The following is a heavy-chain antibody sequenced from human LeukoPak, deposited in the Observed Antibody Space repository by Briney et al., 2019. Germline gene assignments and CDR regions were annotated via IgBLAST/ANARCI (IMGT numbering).Heavy chain of an antibody. CDR2: IWYDGSNK. Sequence: GRSLRLSCAASGFTFSSYGMHWVRQAPGKGLEWVAAIWYDGSNKYYADSVKGRFTISRDNSKNTLYLQMNSLRAEDTAVYYCASGRGYRYYYGMDVWGKGTTVTVSS. CDR3: ASGRGYRYYYGMDV. D-gene: IGHD5-18*01. CDR1: GFTFSSYG. V-gene: IGHV3-33*01. J-gene: IGHJ6*04.